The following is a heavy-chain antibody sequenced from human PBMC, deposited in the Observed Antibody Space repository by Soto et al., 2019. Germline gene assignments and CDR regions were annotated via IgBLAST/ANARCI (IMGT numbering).Heavy chain of an antibody. J-gene: IGHJ6*02. V-gene: IGHV5-51*01. CDR3: ARHRTHGHNQGGMDV. CDR1: GYSFTSYW. Sequence: LKISCKGSGYSFTSYWIGWVRQMPGKGLEWMGIIYPGDSDTRYSPSFQGQVTISADKSISTAYLQWSSLKASDTAMYYCARHRTHGHNQGGMDVWGQGTTVTVSS. D-gene: IGHD1-1*01. CDR2: IYPGDSDT.